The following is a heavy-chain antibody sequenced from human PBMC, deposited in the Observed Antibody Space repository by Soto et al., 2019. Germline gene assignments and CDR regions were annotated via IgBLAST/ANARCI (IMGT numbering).Heavy chain of an antibody. CDR3: AKGRGRPS. CDR1: GFSFSSHS. Sequence: EVQLVESGGGLVQPGGSLRLSCSASGFSFSSHSMNWVRQAPGKGLEWISYISSASATMYYADSVKGRFTISRDNAKNSLYLQMSSLRAEETAVYYCAKGRGRPSWGQGTLVTVSS. V-gene: IGHV3-48*01. D-gene: IGHD3-16*01. J-gene: IGHJ5*02. CDR2: ISSASATM.